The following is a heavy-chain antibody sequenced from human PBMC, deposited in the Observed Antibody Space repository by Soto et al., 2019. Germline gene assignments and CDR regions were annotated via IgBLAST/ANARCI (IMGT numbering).Heavy chain of an antibody. CDR2: IDPDDSYI. Sequence: GESLKISCHGFGYNFAAYWISWVRQMPGKGLEWMGRIDPDDSYIKYSPSFQGHVLISADKSISTAYLQWSSLKASDTALYFCARLEYGGKSPAYYFDYWGQGTQVTVSS. V-gene: IGHV5-10-1*01. J-gene: IGHJ4*02. CDR1: GYNFAAYW. CDR3: ARLEYGGKSPAYYFDY. D-gene: IGHD2-15*01.